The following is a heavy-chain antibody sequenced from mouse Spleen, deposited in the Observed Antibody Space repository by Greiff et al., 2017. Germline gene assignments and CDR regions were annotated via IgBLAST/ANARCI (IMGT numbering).Heavy chain of an antibody. J-gene: IGHJ4*01. CDR3: ARKTTATGYAMDY. CDR1: GFTFSSYA. V-gene: IGHV5-9-1*01. Sequence: EVKLVESGGGLVKPGGSLKLSCAASGFTFSSYAMSWVRQTPEKRLEWVATISSGGSYTYYPDSVKGRFTISRDNAKNTLYLQMSSLRSEDTAMYYCARKTTATGYAMDYWGQGTSVTVSS. D-gene: IGHD1-2*01. CDR2: ISSGGSYT.